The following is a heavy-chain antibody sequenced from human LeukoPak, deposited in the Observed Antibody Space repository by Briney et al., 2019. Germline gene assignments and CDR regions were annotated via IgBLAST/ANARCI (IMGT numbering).Heavy chain of an antibody. CDR1: GYTFTLYY. Sequence: ASVKVSCKASGYTFTLYYIHWVRQVPGQGLEWMGSVNPINGDTNYAPKFQGRVTLTTDTSINTAYMEVNRLTYDDAAVYYCARGRWADKFDPWGQGTLVTVSS. J-gene: IGHJ5*02. D-gene: IGHD3-16*01. V-gene: IGHV1-2*02. CDR2: VNPINGDT. CDR3: ARGRWADKFDP.